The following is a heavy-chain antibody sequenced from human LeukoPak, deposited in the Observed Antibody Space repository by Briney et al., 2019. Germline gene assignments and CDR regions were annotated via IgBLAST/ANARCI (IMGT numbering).Heavy chain of an antibody. CDR2: ISGSGGST. J-gene: IGHJ6*03. D-gene: IGHD3-16*01. V-gene: IGHV3-23*01. CDR1: GFTFSSYA. Sequence: GGSLRLSCAASGFTFSSYAMSWVRQAPGKGLEWVSAISGSGGSTYYADSVKGRFTISRDNSKNALYLQMNSLRAEDTAVYYCAKLPALRTDYYYYMDVWGKGTTVTVSS. CDR3: AKLPALRTDYYYYMDV.